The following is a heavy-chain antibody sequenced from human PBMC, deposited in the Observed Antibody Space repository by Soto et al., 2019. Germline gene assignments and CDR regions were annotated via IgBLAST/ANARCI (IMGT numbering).Heavy chain of an antibody. J-gene: IGHJ4*02. CDR3: ARGHAAADDY. D-gene: IGHD6-13*01. CDR1: GGSISGYY. CDR2: IYYSGST. Sequence: SQMLCLSWTVSGGSISGYYWSWIRQPPGKGLEWIGYIYYSGSTNYNPSLKSRVTISVDTSKNQFSLKLSSVTAADTAVYYCARGHAAADDYWGQRTLVAV. V-gene: IGHV4-59*01.